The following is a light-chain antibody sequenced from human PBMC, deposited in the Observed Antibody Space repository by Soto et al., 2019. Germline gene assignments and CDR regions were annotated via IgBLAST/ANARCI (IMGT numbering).Light chain of an antibody. J-gene: IGKJ1*01. CDR3: QQYNTYSP. Sequence: DIQMTQSPSTLSASVGDRVAITCRASQSISNWLAWYQQKPEKAPKLLIYDASSLESGVPSRFSGSGSETEFTLTISSLQPDDFATYYCQQYNTYSPFGQGTKV. CDR2: DAS. CDR1: QSISNW. V-gene: IGKV1-5*01.